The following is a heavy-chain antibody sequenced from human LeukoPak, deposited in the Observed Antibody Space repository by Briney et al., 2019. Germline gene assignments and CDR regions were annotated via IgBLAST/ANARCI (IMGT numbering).Heavy chain of an antibody. V-gene: IGHV3-30*04. CDR2: ISYDGSNK. J-gene: IGHJ4*02. CDR1: GFTFSSYA. D-gene: IGHD1-26*01. CDR3: ARDLRWEPSGGTV. Sequence: PGGSLRPSCAASGFTFSSYAMHWVRQAPGKGLEWVAVISYDGSNKYYADSVKGRFTISRDNSKNTLYLQMNSLRAEDTAVYYCARDLRWEPSGGTVWGQGTLVTVSS.